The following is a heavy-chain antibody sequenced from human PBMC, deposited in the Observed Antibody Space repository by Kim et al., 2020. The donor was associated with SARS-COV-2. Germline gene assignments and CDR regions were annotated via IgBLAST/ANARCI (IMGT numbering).Heavy chain of an antibody. V-gene: IGHV4-4*02. CDR3: ARVSMVRGVTIDP. J-gene: IGHJ5*02. D-gene: IGHD3-10*01. Sequence: YSPYRKSRVTISVDKSKNQFSLKLSSVTAADTAVYYCARVSMVRGVTIDPWGQGTLVTVSS.